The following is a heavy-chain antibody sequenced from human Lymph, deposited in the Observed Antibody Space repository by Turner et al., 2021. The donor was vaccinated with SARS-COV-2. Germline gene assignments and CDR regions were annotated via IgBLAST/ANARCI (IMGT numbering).Heavy chain of an antibody. V-gene: IGHV3-33*01. D-gene: IGHD5-12*01. CDR1: GFTFSSYG. Sequence: QVQLVESGGGVFQPGRSLRLSCAASGFTFSSYGMHWVRQAPGKGLEWVAVIWYDGSNKYDADSVKGRFTISRDNSKNTLYLQMNSLRAEDTAVYYCARVKGYNGYDLRYYYGMDVWGQGTTVTVSS. CDR2: IWYDGSNK. J-gene: IGHJ6*02. CDR3: ARVKGYNGYDLRYYYGMDV.